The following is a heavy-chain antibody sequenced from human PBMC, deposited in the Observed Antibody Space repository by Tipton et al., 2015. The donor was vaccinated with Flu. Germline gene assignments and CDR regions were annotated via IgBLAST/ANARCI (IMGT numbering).Heavy chain of an antibody. Sequence: TLSLTCAVYGGSFSGYYWSWIRQPPGKGLEWIGEINHSGSTNYNPSLKSRVTISVDTSKNQFSLKLSSVTAADTAVYYCARGGARGRWRAVPAAPHHFHFDYWGQGTLVTVSS. J-gene: IGHJ4*02. CDR2: INHSGST. CDR3: ARGGARGRWRAVPAAPHHFHFDY. V-gene: IGHV4-34*01. D-gene: IGHD2-2*01. CDR1: GGSFSGYY.